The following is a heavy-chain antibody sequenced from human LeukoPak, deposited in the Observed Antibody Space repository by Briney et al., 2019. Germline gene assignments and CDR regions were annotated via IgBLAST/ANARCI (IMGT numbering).Heavy chain of an antibody. Sequence: ASVKVSCKASGHTFTDYYIHWVRQTPAQGLEWMGWINPNSGGTNYAQKFRGRVAMTRDTSISTAYMELSRLRSDDTAVYYCARGGAGDYGDYYDYWGQGTLVTVSS. V-gene: IGHV1-2*02. D-gene: IGHD3-10*01. CDR3: ARGGAGDYGDYYDY. CDR2: INPNSGGT. J-gene: IGHJ4*02. CDR1: GHTFTDYY.